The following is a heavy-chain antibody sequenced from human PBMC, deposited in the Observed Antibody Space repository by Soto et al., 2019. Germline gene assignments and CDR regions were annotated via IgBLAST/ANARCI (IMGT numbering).Heavy chain of an antibody. D-gene: IGHD2-2*01. CDR2: FYFSGIT. V-gene: IGHV4-59*11. J-gene: IGHJ6*02. CDR3: ARLEVLKDSYSAMDV. CDR1: GASIRSHY. Sequence: SETLSLTCTVSGASIRSHYWSWIRQPPGKGLEWIGFFYFSGITTYNHSLKSRVTISIGASENQLSLKLRYVTAADTAVYYCARLEVLKDSYSAMDVSGQGTKVT.